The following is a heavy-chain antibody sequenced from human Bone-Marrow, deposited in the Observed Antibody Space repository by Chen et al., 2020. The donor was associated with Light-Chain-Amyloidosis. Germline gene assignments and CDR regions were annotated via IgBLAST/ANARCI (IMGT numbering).Heavy chain of an antibody. J-gene: IGHJ3*02. Sequence: EVQLLASGGGLVQRGGSLRLSCAASGLPFSSYSMSWVRQAPGKGLEWVSGISGSGASPYYSDSVKGRFTISRDNSKNTLFLQMNTLRAEDTAIYYCAKERSSYYYGLRDVFDIWGQGTMVTVSS. V-gene: IGHV3-23*01. CDR3: AKERSSYYYGLRDVFDI. CDR2: ISGSGASP. CDR1: GLPFSSYS. D-gene: IGHD3-10*01.